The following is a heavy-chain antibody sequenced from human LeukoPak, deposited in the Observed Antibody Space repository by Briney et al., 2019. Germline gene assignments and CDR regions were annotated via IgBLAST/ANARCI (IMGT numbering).Heavy chain of an antibody. J-gene: IGHJ5*02. CDR3: ASYRGDSWSGYYSNWFDP. CDR1: GFTFSNYW. CDR2: IKQDGSEK. D-gene: IGHD3-3*01. Sequence: HLGGSLRLSCAASGFTFSNYWMAWVRQAPGKGLEWVANIKQDGSEKYYVDSVKGRFTISRDNTKNSLYLQMNSLRAEDTAVYYCASYRGDSWSGYYSNWFDPWGQGTLVTVSS. V-gene: IGHV3-7*01.